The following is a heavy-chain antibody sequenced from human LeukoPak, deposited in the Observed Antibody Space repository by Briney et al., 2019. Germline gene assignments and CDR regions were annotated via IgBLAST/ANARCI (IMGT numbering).Heavy chain of an antibody. CDR3: ARVVGTYYYDSSGYLDY. CDR1: GYTFTSYA. CDR2: IIPIFGTA. D-gene: IGHD3-22*01. J-gene: IGHJ4*02. V-gene: IGHV1-69*13. Sequence: GASVKVSCKASGYTFTSYAISWVRQAPGQGLEWMGGIIPIFGTANYAQKFQGRVTITADESTSTAYMELSSLRSEDTAVYYCARVVGTYYYDSSGYLDYWGQGTLVTVSS.